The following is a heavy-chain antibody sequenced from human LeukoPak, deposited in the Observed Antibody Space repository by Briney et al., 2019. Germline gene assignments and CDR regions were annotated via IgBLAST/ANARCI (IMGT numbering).Heavy chain of an antibody. Sequence: TSETLSLTCAVYGGSFSSYYWSWTRQPPGKGLEWIGYIYYSGSTNYNPSLKSRVTISVDTSKNQFSLKLSSVTAADTAVYYCARGYYGVDVWGQGTTVTVSS. CDR1: GGSFSSYY. CDR2: IYYSGST. CDR3: ARGYYGVDV. V-gene: IGHV4-59*01. J-gene: IGHJ6*02.